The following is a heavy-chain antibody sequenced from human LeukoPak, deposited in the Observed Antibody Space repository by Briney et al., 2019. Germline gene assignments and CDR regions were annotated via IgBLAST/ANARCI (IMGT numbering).Heavy chain of an antibody. CDR1: GFTFSSYG. CDR2: ISYDESNK. D-gene: IGHD3-22*01. CDR3: AKGSSSFFYDSSGYYDLTFDY. V-gene: IGHV3-30*18. Sequence: GGSLRLSCAASGFTFSSYGMHWVRQAPGKGLEWVAVISYDESNKYYADSVKGRFTISRDNSKNTLYLQMNSLRVEDTGVYYCAKGSSSFFYDSSGYYDLTFDYWGQGTLVTVSS. J-gene: IGHJ4*02.